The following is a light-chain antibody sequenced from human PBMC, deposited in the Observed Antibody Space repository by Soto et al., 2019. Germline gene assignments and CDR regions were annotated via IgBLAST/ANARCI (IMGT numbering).Light chain of an antibody. CDR3: QKSYNSPFN. J-gene: IGKJ3*01. CDR1: RTITMY. CDR2: AAS. V-gene: IGKV1-39*01. Sequence: DIQITHSPSSLSASVVDRVTITFLASRTITMYLNWYQQKSGQAPKLLINAASTLRSGVPSRFSGSGSGTDFTLTIDSLQPEDFATYYCQKSYNSPFNFGPGTKVDIK.